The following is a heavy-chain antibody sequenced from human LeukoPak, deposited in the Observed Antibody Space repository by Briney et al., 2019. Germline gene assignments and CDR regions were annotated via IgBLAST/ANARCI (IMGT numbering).Heavy chain of an antibody. V-gene: IGHV1-18*01. CDR2: ISAYNGNK. J-gene: IGHJ4*02. CDR1: GYIFANYG. Sequence: ASVTVSCKASGYIFANYGMSWVRQAPGHGLEYMGWISAYNGNKNSERKFQRRVTMTTDTSTSPAYIELRSQRSDDTAVDYCAIYQVDDDSGYYYRDWGQGTLVIVSS. CDR3: AIYQVDDDSGYYYRD. D-gene: IGHD3-22*01.